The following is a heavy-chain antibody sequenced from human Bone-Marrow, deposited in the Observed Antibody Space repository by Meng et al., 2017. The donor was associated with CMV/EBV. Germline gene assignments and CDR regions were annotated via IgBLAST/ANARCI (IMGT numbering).Heavy chain of an antibody. V-gene: IGHV3-30*14. D-gene: IGHD3-10*01. CDR1: GFTFSSYA. CDR2: ISYDGSNK. J-gene: IGHJ6*02. Sequence: GGSLRLSCAASGFTFSSYAMHWVRQAPGKGLEWVAVISYDGSNKYYAASVRGRFTISRENAKNSLYLQMNSLTAGDTAVYYCARAGALWFGGGLDVWGQGTTVTVSS. CDR3: ARAGALWFGGGLDV.